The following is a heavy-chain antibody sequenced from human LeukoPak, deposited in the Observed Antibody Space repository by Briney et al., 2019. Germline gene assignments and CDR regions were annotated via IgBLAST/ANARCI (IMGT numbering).Heavy chain of an antibody. Sequence: ASVKLSCKSSGYTFTIYGISWVRQAPGQGIEWMGWISAYNGNTNYAQKLQGRVTMTTDTSTSTAYMELRSLRSDDTAVYYCARDRALVSEMATKESDYWGQGTLVTVSS. CDR3: ARDRALVSEMATKESDY. J-gene: IGHJ4*02. D-gene: IGHD5-24*01. CDR2: ISAYNGNT. CDR1: GYTFTIYG. V-gene: IGHV1-18*01.